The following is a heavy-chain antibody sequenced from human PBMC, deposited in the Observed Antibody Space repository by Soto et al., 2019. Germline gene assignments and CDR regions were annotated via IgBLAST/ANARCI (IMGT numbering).Heavy chain of an antibody. CDR2: IYWDDDK. V-gene: IGHV2-5*02. CDR3: AHRRDYDILTGYFDY. CDR1: GFSLSTSGVG. J-gene: IGHJ4*02. D-gene: IGHD3-9*01. Sequence: SGPTLVNPTQTLTLTCTFSGFSLSTSGVGVGWISQPPGKALEWLALIYWDDDKRYSPSLKSRLTITKDTSKNQVVLTMTNMDPVDTATYYCAHRRDYDILTGYFDYWGQGTLVTVSS.